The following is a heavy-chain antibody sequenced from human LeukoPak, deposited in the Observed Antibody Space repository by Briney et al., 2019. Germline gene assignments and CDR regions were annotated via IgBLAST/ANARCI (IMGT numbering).Heavy chain of an antibody. V-gene: IGHV1-18*01. CDR1: GYTFTSYG. CDR3: ARYYYDRSGYYKYYYYGMDV. D-gene: IGHD3-22*01. Sequence: ASVKVSCKASGYTFTSYGISWVRQAPGQGLEWMGWISAYNGNTNYAQKLQGRVTMTTDTSTSTAYMELRSLRSDDTAVYYCARYYYDRSGYYKYYYYGMDVWGQGTTVTVSS. CDR2: ISAYNGNT. J-gene: IGHJ6*02.